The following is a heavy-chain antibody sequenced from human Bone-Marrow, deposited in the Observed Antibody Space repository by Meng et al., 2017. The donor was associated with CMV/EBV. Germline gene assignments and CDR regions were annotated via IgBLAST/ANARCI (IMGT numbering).Heavy chain of an antibody. CDR2: IRHDGSKK. CDR3: AKDQLLFGGPNAYFDD. CDR1: GFTFDTYG. J-gene: IGHJ4*02. D-gene: IGHD3-16*01. V-gene: IGHV3-30*02. Sequence: GGSLRLSCAASGFTFDTYGMHWVRQAPGKRLEWVAFIRHDGSKKFYGDSVRGRFTISRDNSKNTLYLQMNSLRAEETAMYYCAKDQLLFGGPNAYFDDWGQGTLVTVSS.